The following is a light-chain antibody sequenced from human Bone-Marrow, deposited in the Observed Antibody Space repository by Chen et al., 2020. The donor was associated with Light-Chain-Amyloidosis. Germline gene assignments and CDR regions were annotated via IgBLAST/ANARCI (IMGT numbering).Light chain of an antibody. CDR2: GAS. J-gene: IGKJ1*01. CDR3: QQTYNIPWT. CDR1: QTIGTY. V-gene: IGKV1-39*01. Sequence: ETQMTQSPSCLSAYVGDKVTFTCRANQTIGTYLNWYQQKPRKAPKLLIFGASKLQSGVPSRFSGSGSGTEFTLTINGLEPEDFAAYFCQQTYNIPWTFGLGT.